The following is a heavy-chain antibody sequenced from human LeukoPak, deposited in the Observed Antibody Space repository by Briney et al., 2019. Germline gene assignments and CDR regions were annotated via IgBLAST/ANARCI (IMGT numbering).Heavy chain of an antibody. CDR1: GFTVSSNY. D-gene: IGHD6-19*01. CDR2: INHSGST. J-gene: IGHJ4*02. CDR3: ARHRHSSGWSQRKFDY. Sequence: GSLRLSCAASGFTVSSNYMSWVRQAPGKGLEWIGEINHSGSTNYNPSLKSRVTISVDTSKNQFSLKLSSVTAADTAVYYCARHRHSSGWSQRKFDYWGQGTLVTVSS. V-gene: IGHV4-34*01.